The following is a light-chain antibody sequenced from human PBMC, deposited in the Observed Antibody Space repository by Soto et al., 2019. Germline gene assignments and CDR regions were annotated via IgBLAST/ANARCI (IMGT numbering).Light chain of an antibody. Sequence: DTRLTQYPSSLSASVGDRVTITCQASQHISDYLNWYQQKPGKAPKLLIYDATKLETGVPSRFSGSGSGTEFTFTISSLQPEDTATYYCHQYFNPRSFGGGTKVEIK. CDR1: QHISDY. J-gene: IGKJ4*01. V-gene: IGKV1-33*01. CDR2: DAT. CDR3: HQYFNPRS.